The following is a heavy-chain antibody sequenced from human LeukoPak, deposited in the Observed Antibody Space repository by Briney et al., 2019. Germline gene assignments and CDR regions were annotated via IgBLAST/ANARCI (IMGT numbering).Heavy chain of an antibody. CDR1: GYSFTSYW. J-gene: IGHJ6*04. CDR3: ARLTVVVPAAHYYYYGMDV. CDR2: IDPSDSYT. V-gene: IGHV5-10-1*01. Sequence: GESLKISCKGSGYSFTSYWISWVRQMPGKGLEWMGRIDPSDSYTNYSPSFQGHVTISAAKSISTAYLQWSSLKASDTAMYYCARLTVVVPAAHYYYYGMDVWGKGTTVTVSS. D-gene: IGHD2-2*01.